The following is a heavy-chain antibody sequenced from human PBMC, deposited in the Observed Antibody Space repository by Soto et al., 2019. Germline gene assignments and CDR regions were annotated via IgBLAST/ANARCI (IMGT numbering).Heavy chain of an antibody. CDR3: ARRGMYSDFWSGYSSYYYYGMDV. D-gene: IGHD3-3*01. V-gene: IGHV4-30-4*01. CDR2: IYNSGST. Sequence: PSETLSVTCTVSVGSSSSGDYFWSWILQPPGKGMEWIGYIYNSGSTYYNPSLKSRLTISVDTSKNQFSLKLSSVTAADTAVYYCARRGMYSDFWSGYSSYYYYGMDVWGRGTTVTVSS. J-gene: IGHJ6*02. CDR1: VGSSSSGDYF.